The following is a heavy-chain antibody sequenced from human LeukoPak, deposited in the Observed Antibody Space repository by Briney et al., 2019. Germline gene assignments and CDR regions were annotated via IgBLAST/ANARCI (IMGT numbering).Heavy chain of an antibody. D-gene: IGHD6-13*01. CDR3: ARDVGITVADSFDP. CDR2: INPSSGST. CDR1: GYTFTGYY. J-gene: IGHJ5*02. Sequence: GASVKVSCKASGYTFTGYYMHWVRQAPGQGLEWMGIINPSSGSTRYEQKFQGRVTMTRDMSTSTVYMDLSSLRSEDTAVYYCARDVGITVADSFDPWGRGTLVTVSS. V-gene: IGHV1-46*01.